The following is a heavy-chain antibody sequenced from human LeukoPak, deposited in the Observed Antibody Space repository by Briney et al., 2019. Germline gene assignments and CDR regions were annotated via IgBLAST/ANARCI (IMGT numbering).Heavy chain of an antibody. D-gene: IGHD4/OR15-4a*01. CDR1: GGSISSGRNY. J-gene: IGHJ4*02. Sequence: PSETLSLTCTVSGGSISSGRNYWTWIRQPAGKGLEWIGRIYIFSGSTNYNPSLKSRVTISVDTSKNQFSLKLTSVTAADTAVYYCAREEGAGYFDYWGQGTLVTVSS. CDR3: AREEGAGYFDY. V-gene: IGHV4-61*02. CDR2: IYIFSGST.